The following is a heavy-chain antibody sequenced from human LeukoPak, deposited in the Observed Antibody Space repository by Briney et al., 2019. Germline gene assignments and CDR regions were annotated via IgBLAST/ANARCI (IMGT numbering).Heavy chain of an antibody. V-gene: IGHV3-33*01. CDR3: ARDGLGKDY. Sequence: PGGSLRLSCAASGFPFRSYGMHWVRQAPGKGLEWVAIIWYDGSKKYYADSVKGRFTISRDNSKNTLYLQMNSLRAEDTAMYYCARDGLGKDYWGQGTLVTVSS. J-gene: IGHJ4*02. D-gene: IGHD1-1*01. CDR2: IWYDGSKK. CDR1: GFPFRSYG.